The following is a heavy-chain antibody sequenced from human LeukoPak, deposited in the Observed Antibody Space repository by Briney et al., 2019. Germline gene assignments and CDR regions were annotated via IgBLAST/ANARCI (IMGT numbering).Heavy chain of an antibody. CDR2: INWNSGSI. CDR3: AKSAGGGGWYPFDY. Sequence: GGSLRLSCAASGFTFDDYAMHWVRQAPGKGLDWVSGINWNSGSIAYADSVKGRFTISRDNAKNSPYLQMNSLRAEDTALYYCAKSAGGGGWYPFDYWGQGTLVTVSS. V-gene: IGHV3-9*01. D-gene: IGHD6-19*01. J-gene: IGHJ4*02. CDR1: GFTFDDYA.